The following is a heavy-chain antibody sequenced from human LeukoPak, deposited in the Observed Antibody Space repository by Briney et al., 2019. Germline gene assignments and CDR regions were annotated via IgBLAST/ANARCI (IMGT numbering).Heavy chain of an antibody. CDR3: XXXXNYDFWSGYGY. Sequence: GGSLRLSCAASGFTFSSYAMHWVRQAPGKGLEWVAVISYDGSNKYYADSVKGRFTISRDNSKNTLYLQMNSLRAEDTAVYYXXXXXNYDFWSGYGYWGQGTLVTVSS. D-gene: IGHD3-3*01. CDR1: GFTFSSYA. CDR2: ISYDGSNK. J-gene: IGHJ4*02. V-gene: IGHV3-30*04.